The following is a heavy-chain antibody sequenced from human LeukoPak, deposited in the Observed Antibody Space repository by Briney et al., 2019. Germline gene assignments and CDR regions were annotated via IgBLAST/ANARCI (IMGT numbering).Heavy chain of an antibody. CDR1: GFTFSDYY. CDR3: ARAVPYYYDSSGYYSGDY. D-gene: IGHD3-22*01. J-gene: IGHJ4*02. V-gene: IGHV3-11*01. CDR2: ISSSGSTI. Sequence: GGSLRLSCAASGFTFSDYYMSWIRQAPGKGLEWVSYISSSGSTIYYADSVKGRFTISRDNAKNSLYLQMNSLRAGDTAVYYCARAVPYYYDSSGYYSGDYWGQGTLVTVSS.